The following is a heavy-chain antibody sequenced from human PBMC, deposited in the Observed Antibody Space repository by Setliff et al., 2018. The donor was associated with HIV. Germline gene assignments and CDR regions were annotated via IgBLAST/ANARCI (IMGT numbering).Heavy chain of an antibody. J-gene: IGHJ3*02. V-gene: IGHV3-30*02. CDR2: IGYDGSNK. CDR3: AKVAGYYYDSSGYRRMDAFDI. Sequence: GGSLRLSCAASGFTFSSYGMHWVRQAPGKGLEWVELIGYDGSNKYYADSVKGRFTISRDNSKNTLYLQLNSLRAEDTAVYYCAKVAGYYYDSSGYRRMDAFDIWGQGTMVTVSS. CDR1: GFTFSSYG. D-gene: IGHD3-22*01.